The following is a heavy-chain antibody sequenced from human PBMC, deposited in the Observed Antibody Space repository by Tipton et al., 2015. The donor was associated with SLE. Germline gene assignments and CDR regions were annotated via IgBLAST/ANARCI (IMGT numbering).Heavy chain of an antibody. CDR3: AREDSRGYGNSPGFDY. CDR2: IWYDGSNK. Sequence: RSLRLSCAASGFTFRNCGMHWVRQAPGKGLEWVAVIWYDGSNKLYADSVKGRFTISRDNSKNTLSLQMSSLRAEDTAVYYCAREDSRGYGNSPGFDYWGQGTLVTVSP. V-gene: IGHV3-33*01. D-gene: IGHD6-13*01. CDR1: GFTFRNCG. J-gene: IGHJ4*02.